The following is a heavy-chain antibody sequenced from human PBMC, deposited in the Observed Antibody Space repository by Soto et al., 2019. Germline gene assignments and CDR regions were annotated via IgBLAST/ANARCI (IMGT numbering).Heavy chain of an antibody. V-gene: IGHV1-46*01. CDR1: GHTLINYY. D-gene: IGHD3-22*01. CDR3: AINYYDSSGYLY. J-gene: IGHJ4*02. CDR2: IDPSGNGT. Sequence: QVQLVQSGAEVKKPGASVKVSCKTSGHTLINYYMHWVRQAPGQGLDWLGKIDPSGNGTSYAERFQGRITLTSDTSTKTGYVELSSLRSEDTAIYYCAINYYDSSGYLYWGQGTLVTVSS.